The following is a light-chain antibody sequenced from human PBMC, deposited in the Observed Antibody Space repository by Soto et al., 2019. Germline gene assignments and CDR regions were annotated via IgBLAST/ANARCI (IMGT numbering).Light chain of an antibody. J-gene: IGKJ5*01. V-gene: IGKV3-11*01. Sequence: EIVLTQSPATLSLSPGERATLSCRASQSVSSYVAWYQQKPGQAPRLLIYDASNRATGIPARFSGSGSGTNFTLTISSLEPEDFAVYYCQQRSNWPPGSITFGQGTRLEIK. CDR2: DAS. CDR1: QSVSSY. CDR3: QQRSNWPPGSIT.